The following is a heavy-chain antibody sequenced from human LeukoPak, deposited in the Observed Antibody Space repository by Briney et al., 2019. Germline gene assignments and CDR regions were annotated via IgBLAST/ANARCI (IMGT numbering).Heavy chain of an antibody. CDR3: ARDDTLGGYYGSGSYSQPWFDP. CDR2: ISSSSSYI. V-gene: IGHV3-21*01. J-gene: IGHJ5*02. CDR1: GFTFSNYS. D-gene: IGHD3-10*01. Sequence: GGSLRLSCAATGFTFSNYSMNRVRQAPGKGLEWVSSISSSSSYIYYADSVKGRFTISRDNAKNSLYLQMNSLSAEDTAVYYCARDDTLGGYYGSGSYSQPWFDPWGQGTLVTVSS.